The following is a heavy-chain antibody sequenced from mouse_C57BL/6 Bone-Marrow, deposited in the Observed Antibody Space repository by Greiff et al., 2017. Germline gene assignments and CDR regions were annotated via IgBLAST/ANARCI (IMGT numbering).Heavy chain of an antibody. V-gene: IGHV14-4*01. D-gene: IGHD1-1*01. CDR3: TTVYYYGSSPYYFDY. CDR2: IDPENGDT. CDR1: GFNIKDDY. Sequence: EVKLQESGAELVRPGASVKLSCTASGFNIKDDYMHWVKQRPEQGLEWIGWIDPENGDTEYASKFQGKATITADTSSNTAYLQLSSLTSEDTAVYYCTTVYYYGSSPYYFDYWGQGTTLTVSS. J-gene: IGHJ2*01.